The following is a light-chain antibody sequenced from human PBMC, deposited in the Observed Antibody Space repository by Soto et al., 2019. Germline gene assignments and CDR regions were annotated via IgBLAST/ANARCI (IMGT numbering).Light chain of an antibody. Sequence: LMTQSRALLLSSRGERANFSCTSTQVDSRWLAWYQQKPGQAPRILIHGASTRATGVPARFSGSGSGTEFTLTISSLQSEDFAVYYCHQYNDWPRTFGRGTKVDIK. CDR2: GAS. CDR1: QVDSRW. CDR3: HQYNDWPRT. V-gene: IGKV3-15*01. J-gene: IGKJ1*01.